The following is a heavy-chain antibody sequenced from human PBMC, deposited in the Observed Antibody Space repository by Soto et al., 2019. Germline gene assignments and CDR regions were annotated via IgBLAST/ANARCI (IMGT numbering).Heavy chain of an antibody. J-gene: IGHJ6*02. Sequence: QVQLVQSGAEVKKPGSSVKVSCKASGGTFSSYAISWVRQAPGQGLEWMGGIIPIFGTANYAQKFQGRVTITADESTSTAYMELSSLRSEDTAVYYCATARAAAGTSRRYYYGMDVWGQGTTVTVSS. CDR1: GGTFSSYA. CDR2: IIPIFGTA. D-gene: IGHD6-13*01. CDR3: ATARAAAGTSRRYYYGMDV. V-gene: IGHV1-69*01.